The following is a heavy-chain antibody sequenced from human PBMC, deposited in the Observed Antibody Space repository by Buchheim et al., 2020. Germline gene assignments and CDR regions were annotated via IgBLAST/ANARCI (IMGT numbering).Heavy chain of an antibody. CDR3: ALITGTSRWSYGMDV. CDR2: ISSSSSYI. J-gene: IGHJ6*02. CDR1: GFTFSSYS. V-gene: IGHV3-21*01. Sequence: EVQLVESGGGLVKPGGSLRLSCAASGFTFSSYSMNWVRQAPGKGLEWVSSISSSSSYIYYADSVKGRFTISRDNAKNSLYPQMNSLRAEDTAVYYCALITGTSRWSYGMDVWGQGTT. D-gene: IGHD1-20*01.